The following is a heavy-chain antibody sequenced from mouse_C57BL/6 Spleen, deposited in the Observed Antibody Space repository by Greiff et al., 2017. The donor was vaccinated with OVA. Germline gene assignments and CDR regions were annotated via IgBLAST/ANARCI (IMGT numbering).Heavy chain of an antibody. CDR1: GYSITSGYY. V-gene: IGHV3-6*01. J-gene: IGHJ4*01. D-gene: IGHD5-5*01. CDR2: ISYDGSN. CDR3: AREDYPYAMDY. Sequence: EVQLQESGPGLVKPSQSLSLTCSVTGYSITSGYYWNWIRQFPGNILEWMGYISYDGSNNYNPSLKNRISITRDTSKNQFFLKLSSVTTEDTATYDGAREDYPYAMDYWGQGTAVTVSA.